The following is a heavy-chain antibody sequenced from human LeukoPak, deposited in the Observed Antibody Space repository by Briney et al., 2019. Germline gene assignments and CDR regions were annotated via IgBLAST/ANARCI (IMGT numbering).Heavy chain of an antibody. J-gene: IGHJ6*03. CDR1: GFTFSSYW. CDR2: IKQDGSEK. Sequence: GGSLRLSCAASGFTFSSYWMSWVRQAPGKGLEWVANIKQDGSEKYYVDSVKGRFTISRDNAKNSLYLQMNSLRAEDTAVYYCARESGRKSSSWYVWYYYYMDVWGKGTTVTVSS. CDR3: ARESGRKSSSWYVWYYYYMDV. D-gene: IGHD6-13*01. V-gene: IGHV3-7*01.